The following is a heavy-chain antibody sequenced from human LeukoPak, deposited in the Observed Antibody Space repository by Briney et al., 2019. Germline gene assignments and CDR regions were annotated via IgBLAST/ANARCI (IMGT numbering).Heavy chain of an antibody. D-gene: IGHD5-12*01. CDR1: GGSISSSSYY. CDR2: IYYSGST. Sequence: SETLSLTCTVSGGSISSSSYYWGWIRQPPGKGLEWIGSIYYSGSTYYNPSLKSRVTISVDTSKNQFYLKLSSVTAADTAEYYCAKYSGYEYYFDYWGQGTLVTVSS. V-gene: IGHV4-39*07. J-gene: IGHJ4*02. CDR3: AKYSGYEYYFDY.